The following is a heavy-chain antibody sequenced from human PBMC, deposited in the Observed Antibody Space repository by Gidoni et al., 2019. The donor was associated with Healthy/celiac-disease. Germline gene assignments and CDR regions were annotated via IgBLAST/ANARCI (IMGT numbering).Heavy chain of an antibody. CDR3: ARDHSSSWYRYYYYGMDV. D-gene: IGHD6-13*01. CDR2: ISSSSMYI. Sequence: EVQLVESGGGLVKPGGSLRLSCAASGFNFSSYSMNWVRQAPGKVLEWVSSISSSSMYIYYADSVKGRFTISRDNAKNSLYLQMNSLRAEDTAVYYCARDHSSSWYRYYYYGMDVWCQVTTVTVSS. CDR1: GFNFSSYS. J-gene: IGHJ6*02. V-gene: IGHV3-21*01.